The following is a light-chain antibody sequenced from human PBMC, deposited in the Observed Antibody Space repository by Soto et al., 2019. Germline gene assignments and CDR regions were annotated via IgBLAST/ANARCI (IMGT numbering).Light chain of an antibody. V-gene: IGKV1-9*01. J-gene: IGKJ1*01. CDR1: QGISRF. Sequence: DIPLTQSPSFRSASVGDRVTIACRASQGISRFLVWYQQKPGKAPKVLIYAASPLQSGVPSRFSVSGAGTESAHTMSSLQPEDYATCYYQHYYSYSEAFGQGNKVEL. CDR2: AAS. CDR3: QHYYSYSEA.